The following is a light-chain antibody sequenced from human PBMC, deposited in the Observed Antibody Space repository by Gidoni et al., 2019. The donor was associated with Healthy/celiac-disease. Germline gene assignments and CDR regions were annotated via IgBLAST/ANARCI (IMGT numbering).Light chain of an antibody. CDR2: QVS. V-gene: IGLV3-1*01. Sequence: SYELTQPPSVSVSPGQTASITCSGDKSGDKYACWYQQKPGQSPVLVIYQVSKRPSGIPERFSGSNSGNTATLTISGTQAMDEADYYCQAWDSSTNYVFGTGTKVTVL. CDR1: KSGDKY. CDR3: QAWDSSTNYV. J-gene: IGLJ1*01.